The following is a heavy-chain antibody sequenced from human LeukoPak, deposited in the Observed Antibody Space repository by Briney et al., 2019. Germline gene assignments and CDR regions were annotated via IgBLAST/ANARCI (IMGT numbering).Heavy chain of an antibody. D-gene: IGHD2-21*01. CDR2: INTDGSST. Sequence: GGPLRLSCAASGFTFSSYWMHWVRQAPGKGLVWVSRINTDGSSTSYADSVKGRFTISRDNAKNTLYLQMDSLKDEDTAVYYCATIPTGGLVRAGVIDVWGQGTTVTVSS. J-gene: IGHJ6*02. V-gene: IGHV3-74*01. CDR1: GFTFSSYW. CDR3: ATIPTGGLVRAGVIDV.